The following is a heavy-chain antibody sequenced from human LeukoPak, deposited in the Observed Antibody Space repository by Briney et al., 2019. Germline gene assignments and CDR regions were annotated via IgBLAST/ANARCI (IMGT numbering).Heavy chain of an antibody. D-gene: IGHD3-22*01. Sequence: ASVKVSCKASGYTFTSYDINWVRQATGQGLEWMGWMNPNSGNTGYAQKFQGRVTMTRNTSISTAYTELSSLRSEDTAVYYCARGLILYYYDSSGYYGAADNWFDPWGQGTLVTVSS. V-gene: IGHV1-8*01. J-gene: IGHJ5*02. CDR3: ARGLILYYYDSSGYYGAADNWFDP. CDR1: GYTFTSYD. CDR2: MNPNSGNT.